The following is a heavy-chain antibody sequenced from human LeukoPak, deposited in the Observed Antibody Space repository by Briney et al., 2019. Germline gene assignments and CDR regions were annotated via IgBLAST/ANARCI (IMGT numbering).Heavy chain of an antibody. D-gene: IGHD5-24*01. CDR3: AKGDRLQLNYFDY. Sequence: GGSLRLFCAASGFTFEDYAMHWVRQAPGKGMEWVSGISWNSGSIGYADAVKGRFTISRDNGKNYLYLQMNSLRAEDTALYYCAKGDRLQLNYFDYWGQGTLVTVSS. J-gene: IGHJ4*02. V-gene: IGHV3-9*01. CDR2: ISWNSGSI. CDR1: GFTFEDYA.